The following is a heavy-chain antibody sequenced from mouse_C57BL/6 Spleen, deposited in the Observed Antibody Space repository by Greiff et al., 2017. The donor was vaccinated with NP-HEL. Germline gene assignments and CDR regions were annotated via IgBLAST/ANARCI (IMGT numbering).Heavy chain of an antibody. D-gene: IGHD2-4*01. Sequence: EVQGVESGGGLVKPGGPLTLLCAPWGFIYCRYTMSGFRQTPEKRGVCGATMRGGGGNTYYPDSVKGRFTISRDNAKNTLYLQMSSLRSEDTALYYCAKNDYDFAWFAYWGQGTLVTVSA. J-gene: IGHJ3*01. V-gene: IGHV5-9*01. CDR2: MRGGGGNT. CDR1: GFIYCRYT. CDR3: AKNDYDFAWFAY.